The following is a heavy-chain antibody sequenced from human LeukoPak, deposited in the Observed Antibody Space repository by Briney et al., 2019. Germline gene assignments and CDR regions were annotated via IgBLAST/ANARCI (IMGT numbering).Heavy chain of an antibody. V-gene: IGHV4-34*01. CDR2: INHSGST. D-gene: IGHD4/OR15-4a*01. CDR1: GGSFSGYY. J-gene: IGHJ6*02. CDR3: ARGRLSTATYYYYYYSGMDV. Sequence: SETLSLTCAVYGGSFSGYYWSWIRQPPGKGLEWIGEINHSGSTNYNPSLKSRVTISVDTPKNQFSLKLSSVTAAHTAVYYCARGRLSTATYYYYYYSGMDVWAKGPRSPSP.